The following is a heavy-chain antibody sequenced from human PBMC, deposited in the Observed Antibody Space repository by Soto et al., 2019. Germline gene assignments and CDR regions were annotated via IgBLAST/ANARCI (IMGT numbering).Heavy chain of an antibody. Sequence: QVQLVQSGAEVKKPGASVKVSCKASGYTFTSYGISWVRQAPGQGLEWMGWISAYNGNTNYAQKLQGRVTMTTDTSTSTAYIELRSLRSDDTAVYYCARDMRDIVVVPAAMPGYYYYGMDVWGQGTTVTVSS. CDR2: ISAYNGNT. D-gene: IGHD2-2*01. J-gene: IGHJ6*02. V-gene: IGHV1-18*01. CDR1: GYTFTSYG. CDR3: ARDMRDIVVVPAAMPGYYYYGMDV.